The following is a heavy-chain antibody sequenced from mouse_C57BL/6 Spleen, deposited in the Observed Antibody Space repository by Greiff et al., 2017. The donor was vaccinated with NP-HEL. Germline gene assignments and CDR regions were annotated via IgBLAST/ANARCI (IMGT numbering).Heavy chain of an antibody. CDR2: IWTGGGT. J-gene: IGHJ4*01. Sequence: VKLVESGPGLVAPSQSLSITCTVSGFSLTSYAISWVRQPPGKGLEWLGVIWTGGGTNYNSALNSSLSISKDNSKSQVFLKMNSLQTDDTARYYCARNQDYSKGYYYAMDYWGQGTSVTVSS. D-gene: IGHD2-5*01. CDR3: ARNQDYSKGYYYAMDY. V-gene: IGHV2-9-1*01. CDR1: GFSLTSYA.